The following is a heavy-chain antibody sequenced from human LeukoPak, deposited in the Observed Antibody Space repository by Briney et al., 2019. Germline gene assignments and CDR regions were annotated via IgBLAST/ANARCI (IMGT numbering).Heavy chain of an antibody. CDR2: ISAYNGNT. CDR1: GYTFTNYG. Sequence: ASVKVSCKASGYTFTNYGISWVRQAPGQGLEWMGWISAYNGNTNYAQKLQGRVTMTTDTSTSTAYMELRSLRSDDTAVYYCARDRSRREPNWFDPWGQGTLVTVSS. CDR3: ARDRSRREPNWFDP. D-gene: IGHD1-26*01. J-gene: IGHJ5*02. V-gene: IGHV1-18*01.